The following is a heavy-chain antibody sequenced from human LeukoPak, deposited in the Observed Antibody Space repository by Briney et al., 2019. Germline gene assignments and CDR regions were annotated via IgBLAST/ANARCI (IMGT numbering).Heavy chain of an antibody. CDR3: ARDAHIVRGVNPLDY. CDR2: VSYSSSTI. V-gene: IGHV3-48*02. D-gene: IGHD3-10*01. J-gene: IGHJ4*02. CDR1: GFTFSSYS. Sequence: PGGSLRLSCAASGFTFSSYSMNWVRQAPGKGLEWISYVSYSSSTIYYADSVKGRFTISRDNAKNSLYLQMNSLRDEDTAVYYRARDAHIVRGVNPLDYWGQGTLVTVSS.